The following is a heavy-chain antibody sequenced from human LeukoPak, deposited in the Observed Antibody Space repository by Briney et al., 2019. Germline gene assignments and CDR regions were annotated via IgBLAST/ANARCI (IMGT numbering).Heavy chain of an antibody. D-gene: IGHD2-21*02. CDR3: TSWGDTTAEYFQR. Sequence: GGSLRLSCVVSGFTVNRCWMNWVRQAPGKGLEWVAHINPDGRDTYYVDSVKGRFTISRDNAQNSMYLQMNSLRVEYTAVYYCTSWGDTTAEYFQRWGQGTLVTVSS. CDR2: INPDGRDT. CDR1: GFTVNRCW. J-gene: IGHJ1*01. V-gene: IGHV3-7*01.